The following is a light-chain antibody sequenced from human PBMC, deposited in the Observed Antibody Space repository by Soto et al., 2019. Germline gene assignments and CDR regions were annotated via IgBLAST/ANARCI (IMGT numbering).Light chain of an antibody. J-gene: IGLJ3*02. CDR3: QSYDSRLSAWV. CDR1: SSNIGADYD. Sequence: QSVLTQPPSVSGAPGQRVSISCAGSSSNIGADYDVHWYLQIPGTAPKLLIYDDNNRPSGVPDRFSGSKSGTSASLAITGLQAGDEADYYCQSYDSRLSAWVFGGGTKVTVL. V-gene: IGLV1-40*01. CDR2: DDN.